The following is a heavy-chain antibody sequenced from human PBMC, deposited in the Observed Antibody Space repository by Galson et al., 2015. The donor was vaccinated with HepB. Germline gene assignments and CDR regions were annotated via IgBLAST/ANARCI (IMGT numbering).Heavy chain of an antibody. J-gene: IGHJ3*01. CDR3: AKDHFDCSNGVCPHDALDV. CDR1: GFPFGRHS. V-gene: IGHV3-48*01. CDR2: ISHNSKVI. D-gene: IGHD2-8*01. Sequence: SLRLSCAASGFPFGRHSLNWVRQAPGRGLEWLAYISHNSKVIYYADSVEGRFTVSRDNGKKSLYLQMNSLTSEDTATYYCAKDHFDCSNGVCPHDALDVWGQGTMVTVSS.